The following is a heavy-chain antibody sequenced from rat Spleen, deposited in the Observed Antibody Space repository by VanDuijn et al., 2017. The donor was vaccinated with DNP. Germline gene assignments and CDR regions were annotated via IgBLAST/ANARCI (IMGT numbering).Heavy chain of an antibody. V-gene: IGHV5-7*01. CDR2: ISFDGSRT. J-gene: IGHJ2*01. CDR3: ARPDY. CDR1: GFTFSDYN. Sequence: EVQLVESGGGLVQPGRSLKLSCTASGFTFSDYNMVWVRQAPKKGLEWVATISFDGSRTFYRDSVRGRFTISRDNAKSTLYLQMDSLRSEDTATYYCARPDYWGQGVMVTVSS.